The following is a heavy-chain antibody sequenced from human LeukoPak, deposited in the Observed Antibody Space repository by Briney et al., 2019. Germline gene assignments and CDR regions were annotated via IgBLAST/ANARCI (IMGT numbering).Heavy chain of an antibody. D-gene: IGHD3-10*01. CDR3: ARGEETGGARLAYYYYYMDV. J-gene: IGHJ6*03. V-gene: IGHV4-4*07. CDR1: GGFITSDY. Sequence: SETLSLTCTVAGGFITSDYWSWVRQPAGEGLDYIGRISSSGTTNYNRSLRGRVTITLDKSNNQFSLKLTSVIAADTAIYYCARGEETGGARLAYYYYYMDVCGKGATVTVSS. CDR2: ISSSGTT.